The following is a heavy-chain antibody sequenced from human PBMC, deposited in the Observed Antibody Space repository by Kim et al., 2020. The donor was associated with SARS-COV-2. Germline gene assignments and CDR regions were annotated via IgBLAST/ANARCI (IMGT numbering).Heavy chain of an antibody. J-gene: IGHJ6*04. CDR2: IYYSGST. D-gene: IGHD3-10*01. CDR1: GGSISSYY. Sequence: SETLSLTCTVSGGSISSYYWSWIRQPPGKGLEWIGYIYYSGSTNYNPSLKSRVTISVDTSKNQFSLKLSSVTAADTAVYYCARDLLWFGEGGYYYYGMDVWGKGTTVTVSS. V-gene: IGHV4-59*01. CDR3: ARDLLWFGEGGYYYYGMDV.